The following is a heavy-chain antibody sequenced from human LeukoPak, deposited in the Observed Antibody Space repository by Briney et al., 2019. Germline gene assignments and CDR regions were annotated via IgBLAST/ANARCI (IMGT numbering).Heavy chain of an antibody. Sequence: PGGSLRLSCAASGFTFSSYSMNWVRQAPGKGLEWVSSISSSSSYIYYADSVKGRFTISRDNAKNSLYLQMNSLRAEDTAVYYCASGTITRVRGVIDYWGQGTLVTVSS. CDR3: ASGTITRVRGVIDY. J-gene: IGHJ4*02. V-gene: IGHV3-21*01. CDR1: GFTFSSYS. CDR2: ISSSSSYI. D-gene: IGHD3-10*01.